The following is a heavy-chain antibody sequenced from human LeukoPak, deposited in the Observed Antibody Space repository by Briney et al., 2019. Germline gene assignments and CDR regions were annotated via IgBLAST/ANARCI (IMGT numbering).Heavy chain of an antibody. CDR1: GFTVITND. CDR2: LYSDGNT. Sequence: PGGSLRLSCAASGFTVITNDMTWVRQAPGKGPEWVSVLYSDGNTKYADSVQGRFTISRDNSKNTLYLEMNSLGPDDTAVYYCARGVEPLAANTLAYWGQGTLVTVSS. V-gene: IGHV3-53*01. CDR3: ARGVEPLAANTLAY. J-gene: IGHJ4*02. D-gene: IGHD1-14*01.